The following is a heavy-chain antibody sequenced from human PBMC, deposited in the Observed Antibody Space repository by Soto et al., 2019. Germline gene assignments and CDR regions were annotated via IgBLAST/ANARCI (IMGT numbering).Heavy chain of an antibody. J-gene: IGHJ4*02. V-gene: IGHV3-30-3*01. CDR2: ISYDGSNK. CDR1: GFTFSSYA. Sequence: GGSLRLSCAAPGFTFSSYAMNWVRQAPGKGLEWVAVISYDGSNKYYADSMKGRFTVSRDNSKNTLYLQMNSLRAEDTAVYYCARDGAGYSDSDFDYWGQGTLVTVSS. CDR3: ARDGAGYSDSDFDY. D-gene: IGHD3-9*01.